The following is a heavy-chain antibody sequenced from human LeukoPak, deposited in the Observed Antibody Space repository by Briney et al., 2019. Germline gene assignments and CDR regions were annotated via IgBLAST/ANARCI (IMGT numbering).Heavy chain of an antibody. V-gene: IGHV4-59*01. D-gene: IGHD2-2*01. CDR3: ASGGYCSSTTCYPNWFDP. Sequence: KPSETLSLTCTVSGGSITSYYWSWIRQPPGKGLEWIGYISYSGSTNYNPSLKSRVTISIDTSKNQFSLKLSSVTAADTAVYYCASGGYCSSTTCYPNWFDPWXRGXLVTXSS. CDR2: ISYSGST. J-gene: IGHJ5*02. CDR1: GGSITSYY.